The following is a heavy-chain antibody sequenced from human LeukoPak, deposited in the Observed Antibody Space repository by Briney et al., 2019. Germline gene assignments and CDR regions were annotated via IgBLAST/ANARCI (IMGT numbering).Heavy chain of an antibody. CDR2: LHTTGGT. J-gene: IGHJ3*01. CDR3: ARYRYSGYDDAFDV. V-gene: IGHV4-4*07. CDR1: GGSISSYY. Sequence: SETLSLTCTVSGGSISSYYWSWIRHPPGDGLGWIGRLHTTGGTNYNPSFKSGLSISGDTSKNQFSLQLSSVTAANTAVYYCARYRYSGYDDAFDVWGQGTMVTVSS. D-gene: IGHD5-12*01.